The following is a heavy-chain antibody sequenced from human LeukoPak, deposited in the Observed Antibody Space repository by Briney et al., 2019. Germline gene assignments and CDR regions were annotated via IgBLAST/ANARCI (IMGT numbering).Heavy chain of an antibody. CDR1: GGSISSYY. Sequence: SETLSLTCTVSGGSISSYYWSWIRQPAGKGLEWIGRIYTSGSTNYNPSLKSRVTMSVDTSKNQFSLKLSSVTAADTAVYYCARDARDILTAYYYYMDVWGTGTTVTVSS. CDR3: ARDARDILTAYYYYMDV. D-gene: IGHD3-9*01. CDR2: IYTSGST. V-gene: IGHV4-4*07. J-gene: IGHJ6*03.